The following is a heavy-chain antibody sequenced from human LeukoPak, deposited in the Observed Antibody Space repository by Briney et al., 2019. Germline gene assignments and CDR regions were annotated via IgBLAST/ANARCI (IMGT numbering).Heavy chain of an antibody. V-gene: IGHV3-11*04. Sequence: GGSLILSCAASGFIFNDYFMGWIRQTPGKGLEWVSYITNNGRKTYYADSMKGRFTISRDNAKTSLYLQMNSLRAEDTALYYCARAGMDSRGYYQGFDYWGQGTLVTVSS. CDR2: ITNNGRKT. CDR1: GFIFNDYF. CDR3: ARAGMDSRGYYQGFDY. D-gene: IGHD3-22*01. J-gene: IGHJ4*02.